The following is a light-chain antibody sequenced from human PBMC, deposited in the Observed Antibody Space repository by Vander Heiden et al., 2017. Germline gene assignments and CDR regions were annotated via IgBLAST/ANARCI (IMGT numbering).Light chain of an antibody. CDR2: AAS. V-gene: IGKV1-39*01. J-gene: IGKJ2*01. CDR3: QRRDSTPKT. CDR1: QSISSY. Sequence: IQMTQSPSSLSASVGDRVTITCRASQSISSYLNWHQQTPGKAPKLLIYAASSLQSGAPSRFSGSGSGTDFTLIISRLPPEDFATYYCQRRDSTPKTFGQGTKLEIK.